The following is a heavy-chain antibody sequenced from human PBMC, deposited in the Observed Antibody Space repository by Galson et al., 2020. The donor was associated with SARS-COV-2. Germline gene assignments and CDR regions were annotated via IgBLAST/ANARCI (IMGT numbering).Heavy chain of an antibody. J-gene: IGHJ5*02. V-gene: IGHV4-31*03. CDR3: AGSSWTEEGWFDP. D-gene: IGHD6-13*01. Sequence: SETLSLTCTVSGGSISSGGYYWSWIRQHPGKGLEWIGYIYYRGSTYYNPSLKSRVTISVDTSKNQFSLKLSSVTAADTAVYYCAGSSWTEEGWFDPWGQGTLVTVSS. CDR1: GGSISSGGYY. CDR2: IYYRGST.